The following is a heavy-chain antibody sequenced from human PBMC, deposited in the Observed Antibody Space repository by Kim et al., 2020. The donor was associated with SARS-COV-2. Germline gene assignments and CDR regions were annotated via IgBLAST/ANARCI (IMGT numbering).Heavy chain of an antibody. Sequence: GGYLRLSCVASGFIFRDYWMHWVRQAPGKGLVWVSRIKTDGRGTTYADFVKGRFTISRDNAKNTLSLEMNSLRDEDTAVYYCARDPGAVSGPDYWGQGTLVIVSS. CDR1: GFIFRDYW. CDR2: IKTDGRGT. J-gene: IGHJ4*02. CDR3: ARDPGAVSGPDY. V-gene: IGHV3-74*01. D-gene: IGHD6-19*01.